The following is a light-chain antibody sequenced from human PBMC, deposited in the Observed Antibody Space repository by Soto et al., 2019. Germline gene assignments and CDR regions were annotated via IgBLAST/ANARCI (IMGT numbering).Light chain of an antibody. CDR1: QGISNY. CDR3: QNYNSAPIT. J-gene: IGKJ5*01. V-gene: IGKV1-27*01. Sequence: DIQVAQRPSNQCASVGDTVTITCRASQGISNYLAWYQQKPGQVPKLLIYVASTLQSGVPSRFSGRGSGTDFSLYISSLKPADAATYYCQNYNSAPITSGPGTRLEIK. CDR2: VAS.